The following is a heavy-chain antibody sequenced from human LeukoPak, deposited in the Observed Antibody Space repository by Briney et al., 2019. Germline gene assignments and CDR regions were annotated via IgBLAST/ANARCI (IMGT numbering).Heavy chain of an antibody. CDR3: ASPRFRFNGPEYFDY. CDR1: GFTFSSYA. V-gene: IGHV3-30*01. D-gene: IGHD3-10*01. J-gene: IGHJ4*02. CDR2: ISYDGSNK. Sequence: PGGSLRLSCAASGFTFSSYAMRWVRQAPGKGLEWVAVISYDGSNKYYADSVKGRFTISRDNSKNTLYLQMNSLRAEGTAVYYCASPRFRFNGPEYFDYWGQGTLVTVSS.